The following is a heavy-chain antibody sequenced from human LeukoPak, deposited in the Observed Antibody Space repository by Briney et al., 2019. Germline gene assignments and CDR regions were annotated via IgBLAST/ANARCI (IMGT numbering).Heavy chain of an antibody. CDR2: ISGSGGST. D-gene: IGHD6-13*01. Sequence: PGGSLRLSCAASGFTFTTYAMSWVRQAPGKGLEWVSGISGSGGSTYYADSVKGRFTISRDNSKNTLYLQMNSLRAADTAVYFCAKVSGAAAAVYYYYMDVWGKGTTVTVSS. CDR3: AKVSGAAAAVYYYYMDV. V-gene: IGHV3-23*01. CDR1: GFTFTTYA. J-gene: IGHJ6*03.